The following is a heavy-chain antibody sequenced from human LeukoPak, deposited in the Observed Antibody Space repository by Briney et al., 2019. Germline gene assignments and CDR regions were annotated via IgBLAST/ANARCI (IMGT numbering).Heavy chain of an antibody. J-gene: IGHJ5*02. Sequence: PSQTLSLTCAVSGASITRTDYYWSWICQPPGKGLEWIGYIHYSGSAYSGSAYYNPSLKSRVTISEDTSKNQFSLKLTSVTAADTAVYYCAGTPDWFGPWGQGTLVTVSS. CDR1: GASITRTDYY. CDR2: IHYSGSAYSGSA. CDR3: AGTPDWFGP. V-gene: IGHV4-30-4*01.